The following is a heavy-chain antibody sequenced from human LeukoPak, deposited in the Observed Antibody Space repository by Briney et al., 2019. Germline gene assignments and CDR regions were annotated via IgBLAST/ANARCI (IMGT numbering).Heavy chain of an antibody. CDR3: VKEPSNSPYCSGGSCYFEY. CDR1: GFSGYA. V-gene: IGHV3-23*01. Sequence: GGSLRLSCAASGFSGYAMSWVRQAPGRGLEWVSVVSGSGGTTHYSDSVRGRFIVSRDKSKNTVYLQMNSLRAEDTALYFCVKEPSNSPYCSGGSCYFEYWGRGTLVTVSS. CDR2: VSGSGGTT. J-gene: IGHJ4*02. D-gene: IGHD2-15*01.